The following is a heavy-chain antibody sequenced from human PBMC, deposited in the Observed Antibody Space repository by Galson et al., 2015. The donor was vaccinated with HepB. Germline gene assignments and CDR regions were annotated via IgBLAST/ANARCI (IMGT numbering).Heavy chain of an antibody. CDR3: ARISLFESSSWPLLGYYGMDV. J-gene: IGHJ6*02. Sequence: PALVKPTQTLTLTCTFSGFSLSTSGMCVSWIRQPPGKALEWLARIEWDDDKYYSTSLKTRLTISKDTSKNQVVLTMTNMDPVDTATYYCARISLFESSSWPLLGYYGMDVWGQGTTVTVSS. CDR1: GFSLSTSGMC. CDR2: IEWDDDK. V-gene: IGHV2-70*11. D-gene: IGHD6-13*01.